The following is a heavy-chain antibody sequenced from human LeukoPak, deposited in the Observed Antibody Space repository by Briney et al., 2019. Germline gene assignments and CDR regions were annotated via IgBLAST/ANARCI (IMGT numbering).Heavy chain of an antibody. CDR1: GGSISSSSYY. D-gene: IGHD3-10*01. Sequence: SETLSLTCTVSGGSISSSSYYWGWIRQPPGKGLEWIGSIYYSGSTYYNPSLKSRVTISVDTSKNQFSLKLSSVTAADTAVYYCARRALAVELDYWGQGTLVTVSS. J-gene: IGHJ4*02. CDR3: ARRALAVELDY. V-gene: IGHV4-39*07. CDR2: IYYSGST.